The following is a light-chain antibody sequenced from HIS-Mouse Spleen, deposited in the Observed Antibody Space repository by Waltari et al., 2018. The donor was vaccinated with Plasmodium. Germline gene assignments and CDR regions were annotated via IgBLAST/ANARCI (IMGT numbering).Light chain of an antibody. Sequence: AIRLTQPLSSLSASTGDRDTITCRASQGISSYLAWYQQKPGKAPKLLIYAASTLQSGVPSRFSGSGSGTDFTLTISCLQSEDFATYYCQQYYSYPYTFGQGTKLEIK. CDR1: QGISSY. J-gene: IGKJ2*01. CDR2: AAS. V-gene: IGKV1-8*01. CDR3: QQYYSYPYT.